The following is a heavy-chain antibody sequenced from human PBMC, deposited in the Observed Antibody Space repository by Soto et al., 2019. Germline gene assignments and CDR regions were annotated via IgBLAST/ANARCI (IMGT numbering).Heavy chain of an antibody. CDR2: IYYSGST. CDR3: AREGDCISTSCPGLYDAFDI. D-gene: IGHD2-2*01. CDR1: GGSVSSGSYY. J-gene: IGHJ3*02. Sequence: PSETLSLTCXVSGGSVSSGSYYWSWIRQPPGKGLEWIGYIYYSGSTNYNPSLKSRVTISVDTSKNQFSLKLSSVTAADTAVYYCAREGDCISTSCPGLYDAFDIWGQGTMVTVSS. V-gene: IGHV4-61*01.